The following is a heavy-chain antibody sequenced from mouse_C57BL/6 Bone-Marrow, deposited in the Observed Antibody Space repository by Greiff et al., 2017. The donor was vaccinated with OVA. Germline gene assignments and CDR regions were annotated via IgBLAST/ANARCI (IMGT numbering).Heavy chain of an antibody. V-gene: IGHV1-75*01. D-gene: IGHD2-3*01. CDR1: GYTFTDYY. CDR3: ARGGVYDGYGY. J-gene: IGHJ2*01. CDR2: IFPGSGST. Sequence: QVQLKESGPELVKPGASVKISCKASGYTFTDYYINWVKQRPGQGLEWIGWIFPGSGSTYYNEKFKGKATLTVDNSSSTAYMLLSSLTSEDSAVYFCARGGVYDGYGYWGQGTTLTVSS.